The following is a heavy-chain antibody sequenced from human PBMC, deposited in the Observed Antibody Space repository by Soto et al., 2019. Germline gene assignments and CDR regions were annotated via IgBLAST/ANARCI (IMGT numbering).Heavy chain of an antibody. CDR3: ARDMYYDSSGYSRAFDI. D-gene: IGHD3-22*01. CDR1: GYTFTSYG. Sequence: ASVKVSCKASGYTFTSYGISWVRQAPGQGLEWMGWISAYNGNTNYAQKLQGRVTMTTDTSTSTAYMELRSLRSDDTVVYYCARDMYYDSSGYSRAFDIWGQGTMVTVSS. J-gene: IGHJ3*02. CDR2: ISAYNGNT. V-gene: IGHV1-18*01.